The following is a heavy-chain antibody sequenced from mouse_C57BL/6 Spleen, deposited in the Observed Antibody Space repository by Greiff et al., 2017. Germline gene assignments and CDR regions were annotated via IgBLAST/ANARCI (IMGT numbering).Heavy chain of an antibody. CDR3: ERRGYYDYVPWFAY. CDR2: FYPGSGSI. CDR1: GYTFTEYT. J-gene: IGHJ3*01. V-gene: IGHV1-62-2*01. Sequence: QVQLKESGAELVKPGASVKLSCKASGYTFTEYTIHWVKQRSGPGLEWIGWFYPGSGSIKYNEKFTDKATLSADKSSSSVYMELSRLTYVDSEVYFRERRGYYDYVPWFAYWGQGTLVTVSA. D-gene: IGHD2-4*01.